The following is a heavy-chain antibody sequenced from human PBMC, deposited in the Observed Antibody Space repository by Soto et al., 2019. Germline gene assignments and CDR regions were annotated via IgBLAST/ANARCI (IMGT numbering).Heavy chain of an antibody. CDR2: ISGNGART. CDR1: GFTFSRDA. V-gene: IGHV3-23*01. Sequence: PWGSLRLSCAASGFTFSRDAMSWARQAPGKGLECVSIISGNGARTYYVDSVRGRFTISRDNSKNTLYLQMNSLRVEDTAVYYCSKDAYCSGGSCYGMDVWGQGTTVTVSS. CDR3: SKDAYCSGGSCYGMDV. J-gene: IGHJ6*02. D-gene: IGHD2-15*01.